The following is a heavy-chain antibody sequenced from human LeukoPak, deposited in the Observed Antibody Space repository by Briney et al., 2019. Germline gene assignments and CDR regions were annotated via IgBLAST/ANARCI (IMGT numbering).Heavy chain of an antibody. V-gene: IGHV4-34*01. Sequence: SETLSLTCAVYGGSLSGYFWTWIRQTPGKGLEWIGEIHHSGSPRYNPSLKSRVTITVDTSRNQFSLKLRSVTAADTAVYFCARADRGHFASAYWGQGTLVTVSS. CDR3: ARADRGHFASAY. CDR2: IHHSGSP. J-gene: IGHJ4*02. D-gene: IGHD3-10*01. CDR1: GGSLSGYF.